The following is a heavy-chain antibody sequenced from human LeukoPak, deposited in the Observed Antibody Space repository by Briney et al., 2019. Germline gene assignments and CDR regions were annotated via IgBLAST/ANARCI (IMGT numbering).Heavy chain of an antibody. Sequence: SETLSLTCTVSGGSISSSSYYWGWLRQPPGRGLEWVGSIYYSGSTYYNPSSKSRVTIAVDTSKNQFSLKLSSVTAADTAVYYCARVLYYYDSSGPFDYWGQGTLVTVSS. V-gene: IGHV4-39*07. CDR2: IYYSGST. CDR3: ARVLYYYDSSGPFDY. D-gene: IGHD3-22*01. J-gene: IGHJ4*02. CDR1: GGSISSSSYY.